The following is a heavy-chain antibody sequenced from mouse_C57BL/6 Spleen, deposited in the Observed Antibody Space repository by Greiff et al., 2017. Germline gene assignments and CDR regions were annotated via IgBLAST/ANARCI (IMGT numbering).Heavy chain of an antibody. CDR2: IWTDGGT. V-gene: IGHV2-9-1*01. CDR3: ARAYSNYNAMDY. D-gene: IGHD2-5*01. CDR1: GFSLTSYA. Sequence: VMLVESGPGLVAPSQSLSITCTVSGFSLTSYAISWVRQPPGKGLEWLGVIWTDGGTNYNSALKSRLSISKDNSKSQVFLKMNSLQTDDTARYYCARAYSNYNAMDYWGQGTSVTVSS. J-gene: IGHJ4*01.